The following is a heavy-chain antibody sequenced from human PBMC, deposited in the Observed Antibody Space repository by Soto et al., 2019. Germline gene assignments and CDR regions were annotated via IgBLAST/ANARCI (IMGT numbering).Heavy chain of an antibody. CDR1: GFTFSSYG. J-gene: IGHJ4*02. CDR2: ISVDGSNR. D-gene: IGHD5-12*01. CDR3: AKSKAMGGNDFRVDY. V-gene: IGHV3-30*18. Sequence: QVQLVESGGGVVQPGGSLRLSCAASGFTFSSYGMHWVRQAPGKGLEWVAVISVDGSNRYYGDSVKGRFTVSRDNSKNTLYVQMNSLRAEDTAVYYCAKSKAMGGNDFRVDYWGQGTLVTVSS.